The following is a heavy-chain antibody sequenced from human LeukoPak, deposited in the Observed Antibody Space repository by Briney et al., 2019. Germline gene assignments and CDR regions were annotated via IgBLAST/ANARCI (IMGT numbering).Heavy chain of an antibody. V-gene: IGHV4-4*02. D-gene: IGHD3-10*01. Sequence: SGTLSLTCAVSGDSISSSNWWSWVRQPPGKGLEWIGEIYHTGSTNYNPSLKSRVTISVDKSKNQFSLKLSSVTAADTAVYYCAGGGSGSYSLNYWGQGTLVTVSS. J-gene: IGHJ4*02. CDR1: GDSISSSNW. CDR3: AGGGSGSYSLNY. CDR2: IYHTGST.